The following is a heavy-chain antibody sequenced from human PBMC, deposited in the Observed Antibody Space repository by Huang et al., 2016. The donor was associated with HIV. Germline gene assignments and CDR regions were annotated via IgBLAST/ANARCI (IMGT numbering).Heavy chain of an antibody. V-gene: IGHV1-8*02. CDR1: GYTFTNYD. Sequence: QVHLVQSGAEVKKPGASVKVSCKASGYTFTNYDINWVRQAPGRGLEWMGWMNPNTGNTGVAQSFQGRVTMTRKTSITTAYMELTSLTSEDTAVYYCARSAYGDLDYWGLGTLFIVSS. D-gene: IGHD4-17*01. J-gene: IGHJ4*02. CDR3: ARSAYGDLDY. CDR2: MNPNTGNT.